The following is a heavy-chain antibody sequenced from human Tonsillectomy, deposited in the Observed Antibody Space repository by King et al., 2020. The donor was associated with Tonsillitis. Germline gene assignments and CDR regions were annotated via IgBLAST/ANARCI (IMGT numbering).Heavy chain of an antibody. CDR2: ITSSGSKI. Sequence: VQLVESGGGLVQPGVSLKLSCAASGFTFSSYEMNWVRQAPGKGLEWVSYITSSGSKIYYADSVKGRFTISRDNAKNTLSLQMNSLRAEDTAVYYCARENSSSGFYYYCIDVWGQGSTVTVSS. CDR1: GFTFSSYE. J-gene: IGHJ6*02. CDR3: ARENSSSGFYYYCIDV. V-gene: IGHV3-48*03. D-gene: IGHD3-22*01.